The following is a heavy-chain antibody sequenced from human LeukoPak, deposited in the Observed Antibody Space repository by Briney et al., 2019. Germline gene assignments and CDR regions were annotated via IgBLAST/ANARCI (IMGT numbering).Heavy chain of an antibody. CDR1: GFTFSSYD. CDR2: ISGSGART. Sequence: PGGSLRLSCAASGFTFSSYDMSWVRQAPGKGLEWVSAISGSGARTYYAGSVKGRFTISRDTSKNTLYLQMNSLRAEDTAVYYCAKDMGEDGSYYLDYWGQGTLVTVSS. J-gene: IGHJ4*02. D-gene: IGHD1-26*01. CDR3: AKDMGEDGSYYLDY. V-gene: IGHV3-23*01.